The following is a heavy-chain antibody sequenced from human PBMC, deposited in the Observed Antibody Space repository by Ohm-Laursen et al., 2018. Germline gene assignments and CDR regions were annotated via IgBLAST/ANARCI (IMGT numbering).Heavy chain of an antibody. CDR1: GYTFTGYY. D-gene: IGHD7-27*01. V-gene: IGHV1-2*02. Sequence: GASVKVSCKASGYTFTGYYMHWVRQAPGQGLEWMGWINPNSGGTDYAQKFQGRVTMTRDTSISTAYMELSRLTFDDTAIYYCAKDHSSTGDSDYWGQGTLVTVSS. J-gene: IGHJ4*02. CDR2: INPNSGGT. CDR3: AKDHSSTGDSDY.